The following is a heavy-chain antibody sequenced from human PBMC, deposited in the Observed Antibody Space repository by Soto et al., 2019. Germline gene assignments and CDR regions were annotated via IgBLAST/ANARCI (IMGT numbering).Heavy chain of an antibody. CDR2: ISGSVVSI. J-gene: IGHJ4*02. Sequence: PGGSLRLSCAASGFTFSSYPMSWVRQAPGRGLEGVSAISGSVVSIYYAGGGKGRVASYRDNSKHTLYLQINSLRAEDTAVYYCAKDLIPGYWGKGTLVTVS. V-gene: IGHV3-23*01. CDR1: GFTFSSYP. D-gene: IGHD2-8*01. CDR3: AKDLIPGY.